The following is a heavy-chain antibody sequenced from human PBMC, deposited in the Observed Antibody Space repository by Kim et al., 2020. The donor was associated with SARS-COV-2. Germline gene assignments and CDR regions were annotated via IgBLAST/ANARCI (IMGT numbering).Heavy chain of an antibody. V-gene: IGHV3-48*02. CDR2: ISSSSSTI. Sequence: GGSLRLSCAASGFTFSSYSMNWVRQAPGKGLEWVSYISSSSSTIYYADSVKGRFTISRDNAKNSLYLQMNSLRDEDTAVYYCASPYYDILTGYVDYWGQGTLVTVSS. CDR1: GFTFSSYS. CDR3: ASPYYDILTGYVDY. J-gene: IGHJ4*02. D-gene: IGHD3-9*01.